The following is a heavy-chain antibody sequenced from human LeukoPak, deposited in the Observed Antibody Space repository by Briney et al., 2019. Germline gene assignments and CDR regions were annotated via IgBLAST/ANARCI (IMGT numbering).Heavy chain of an antibody. J-gene: IGHJ3*02. V-gene: IGHV3-74*01. Sequence: TGGSLRLSCAASGFTFGSYWMYWVRQGPDKGLECISRVNNDGTGTIYADSVKGRFTISRDNAKNTVFLQLNSLRTEDTAVYYCARGGAFHAFDIWGQGTMVTVSS. CDR3: ARGGAFHAFDI. CDR1: GFTFGSYW. CDR2: VNNDGTGT.